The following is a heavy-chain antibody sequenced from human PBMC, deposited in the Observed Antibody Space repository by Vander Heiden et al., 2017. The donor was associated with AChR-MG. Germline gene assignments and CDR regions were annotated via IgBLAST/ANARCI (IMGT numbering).Heavy chain of an antibody. Sequence: QVQLQESGPGLVKPSETLSLTCTVSGCSISSYYWSWIRQPPGKGMGWIGYIYYSGRTNGNPSIKSRVTITVDTSKNQFSLKLSSVTAADTAVYDCARAPSGNTAIDYWCQGTLVTVSS. CDR3: ARAPSGNTAIDY. V-gene: IGHV4-59*01. D-gene: IGHD5-18*01. J-gene: IGHJ4*02. CDR2: IYYSGRT. CDR1: GCSISSYY.